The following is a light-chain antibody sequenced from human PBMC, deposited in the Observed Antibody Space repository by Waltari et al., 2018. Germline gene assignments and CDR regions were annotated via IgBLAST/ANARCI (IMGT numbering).Light chain of an antibody. Sequence: QSVLTQPPSVSGAPGQTVTISCIGSSSNIGAAYDVHWYQQLPGPAPKLLIFGSFVLPSGVPYRFAASNSVTSASLAISGLQAEDEADYYCQSYDSLSALYVFGTGTKVSVL. J-gene: IGLJ1*01. CDR2: GSF. CDR1: SSNIGAAYD. CDR3: QSYDSLSALYV. V-gene: IGLV1-40*01.